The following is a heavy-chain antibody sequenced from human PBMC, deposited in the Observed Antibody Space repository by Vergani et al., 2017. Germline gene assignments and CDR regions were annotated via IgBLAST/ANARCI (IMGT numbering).Heavy chain of an antibody. V-gene: IGHV4-39*01. Sequence: QLQLQESGPGLVTPSETLSLTCTVSGGSISSSSYYWGWIRQPPGKGLEWIGSIYYSGSTYYNPSLKSRVTISVDTSKNQFSLKLSSVTAADTAVYYCARRATYYDSSGYYDGFDYWGQGTLVTVSS. CDR2: IYYSGST. J-gene: IGHJ4*02. CDR1: GGSISSSSYY. CDR3: ARRATYYDSSGYYDGFDY. D-gene: IGHD3-22*01.